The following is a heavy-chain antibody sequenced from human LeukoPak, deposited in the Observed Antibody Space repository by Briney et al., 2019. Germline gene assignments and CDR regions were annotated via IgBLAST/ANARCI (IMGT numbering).Heavy chain of an antibody. J-gene: IGHJ4*02. D-gene: IGHD6-13*01. CDR1: GYTLTSSA. CDR3: ARGGGSTFPGDD. CDR2: MNPNSSNT. Sequence: ASVKVSCKASGYTLTSSAINWVRQATGSGQEWMGWMNPNSSNTGSAQTFQARTTMTRNSSITTAYMELSSLISEDTAVYYGARGGGSTFPGDDWGQGTLATVSS. V-gene: IGHV1-8*01.